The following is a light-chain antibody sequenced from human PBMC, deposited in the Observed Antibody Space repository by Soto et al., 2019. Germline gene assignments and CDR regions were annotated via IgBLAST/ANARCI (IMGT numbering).Light chain of an antibody. CDR3: QSYDSSTVV. V-gene: IGLV1-51*01. CDR2: DNN. J-gene: IGLJ2*01. CDR1: SSNIGNNY. Sequence: QSVLTQPPSVSAAPGQKVTISCSGSSSNIGNNYVSWYQQLPGTAPKLLIYDNNKRPSGIPDRFSGSTDGSSNSASLTISGLQTEDEADYYCQSYDSSTVVFGGGTKLTVL.